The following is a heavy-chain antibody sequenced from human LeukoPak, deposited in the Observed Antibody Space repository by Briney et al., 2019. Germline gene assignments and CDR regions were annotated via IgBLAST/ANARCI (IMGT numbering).Heavy chain of an antibody. Sequence: PSETLSLTCTVSGGSISTYYWSWIRQPPGKGLEWIGYIYNSGSTNYNPSLQSRVTISVDTSKNQFSLRLTSVTAADTAVCYCAKAVAAAGRFGFDPWGQGTLVTVSS. CDR3: AKAVAAAGRFGFDP. CDR2: IYNSGST. J-gene: IGHJ5*02. D-gene: IGHD6-13*01. V-gene: IGHV4-59*01. CDR1: GGSISTYY.